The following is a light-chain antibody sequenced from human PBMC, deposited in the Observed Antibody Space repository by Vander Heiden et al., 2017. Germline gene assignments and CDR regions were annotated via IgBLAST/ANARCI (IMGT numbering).Light chain of an antibody. CDR1: QDIGSS. CDR3: QQYYNYPWT. Sequence: ATRMTQSPSPLSASAGDRVTITCRASQDIGSSLAWYQQKPGKAPKLLIFAASSLESGVPSRFSGSGSGTDFTLTISCLQSDDFATYYCQQYYNYPWTFGQGTKVEIK. CDR2: AAS. V-gene: IGKV1-8*01. J-gene: IGKJ1*01.